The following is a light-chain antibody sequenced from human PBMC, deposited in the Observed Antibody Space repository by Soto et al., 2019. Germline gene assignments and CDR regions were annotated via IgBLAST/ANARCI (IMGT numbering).Light chain of an antibody. CDR1: QSIDTL. Sequence: DIQMTQSPSTLSASVGDRVTITCRASQSIDTLLAWYQQKPGEVPKVLIYKVSNLQRGVPSRFSGSGSGTEFTLTISGLQPDDFATYYCQHYKFFPWTFGHGTRVEIK. CDR2: KVS. J-gene: IGKJ1*01. V-gene: IGKV1-5*03. CDR3: QHYKFFPWT.